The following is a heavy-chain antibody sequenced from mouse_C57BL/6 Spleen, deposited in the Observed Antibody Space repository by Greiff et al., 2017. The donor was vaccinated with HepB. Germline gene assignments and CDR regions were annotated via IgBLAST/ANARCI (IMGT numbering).Heavy chain of an antibody. J-gene: IGHJ1*03. V-gene: IGHV5-9-1*02. CDR3: TRDDGYYVPYWYFDV. D-gene: IGHD2-3*01. Sequence: EVQGVESGEGLVKPGGSLKLSCAASGFTFSSYAMSWVRQTPEKRLEWVAYISSGGDYIYYADTVKGRFTISRDNARNTLYLQMSSLKSEDTAMYYCTRDDGYYVPYWYFDVWGTGTTVTVSS. CDR1: GFTFSSYA. CDR2: ISSGGDYI.